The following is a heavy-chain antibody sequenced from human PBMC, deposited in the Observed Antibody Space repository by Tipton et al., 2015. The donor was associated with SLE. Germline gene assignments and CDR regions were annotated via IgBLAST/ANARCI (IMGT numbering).Heavy chain of an antibody. Sequence: SLRLSCAASGFTFNTYWMHWVRQVPGKGPVWVSLIYDDAYYADLVKGRFTISRDSAKNTLYLQMNSLRAEDTAIYYCARGRGRDSSGWAFDYWGRGTLGHRLL. CDR2: IYDDA. D-gene: IGHD3-22*01. CDR3: ARGRGRDSSGWAFDY. J-gene: IGHJ4*02. CDR1: GFTFNTYW. V-gene: IGHV3-74*01.